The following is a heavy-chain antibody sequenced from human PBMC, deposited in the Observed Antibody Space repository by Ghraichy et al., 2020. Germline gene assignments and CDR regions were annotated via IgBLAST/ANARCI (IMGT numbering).Heavy chain of an antibody. CDR3: ARQSGNEVAFDY. CDR1: GYTFTGYY. D-gene: IGHD5-12*01. Sequence: ASVKVSCKASGYTFTGYYTHWVRQAPGQGLEWMAWINPNSGGTNYAQKFQGRVTVTRDTSISTAYMELSRLRSDDTAVYYCARQSGNEVAFDYWGQGTMVTVSS. CDR2: INPNSGGT. V-gene: IGHV1-2*02. J-gene: IGHJ4*02.